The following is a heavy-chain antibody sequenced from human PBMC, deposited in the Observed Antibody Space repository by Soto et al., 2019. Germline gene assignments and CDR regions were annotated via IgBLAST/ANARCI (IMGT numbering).Heavy chain of an antibody. D-gene: IGHD6-19*01. V-gene: IGHV3-30-3*01. CDR3: ARDEPVAQRRTLWSF. CDR1: GFTFSSYA. J-gene: IGHJ4*02. CDR2: ISYDGSNK. Sequence: QVQLVESGGGVVQPGRSLRLSCAASGFTFSSYAMHWVRQAPGKGLEWVSVISYDGSNKYYADSAKDRFTISRDNSKNRLYLQMNSLRAEDTAVYYCARDEPVAQRRTLWSFWGQGTLVTVSS.